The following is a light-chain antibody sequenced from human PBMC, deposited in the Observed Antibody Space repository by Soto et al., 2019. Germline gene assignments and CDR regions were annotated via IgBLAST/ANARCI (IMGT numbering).Light chain of an antibody. CDR2: DVS. CDR1: SSDVGGYAH. V-gene: IGLV2-14*03. CDR3: SSYTSSRTVL. Sequence: QSALTQPASVSGSPGQSITISCTGTSSDVGGYAHVSWYQQHPGKAPKLMIYDVSHRPSGVSNRFSGSKSGNTASLTISGLQAEDDADYFCSSYTSSRTVLFGGGTKVTVL. J-gene: IGLJ2*01.